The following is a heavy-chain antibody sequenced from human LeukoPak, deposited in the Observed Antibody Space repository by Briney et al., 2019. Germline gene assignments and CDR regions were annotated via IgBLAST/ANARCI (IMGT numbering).Heavy chain of an antibody. D-gene: IGHD5-12*01. CDR3: ARDLRRLVATISRSGDHYYYYGMDV. V-gene: IGHV1-2*04. Sequence: ASVKVSCKASGYTFTSYYMHWVRQAPGQGLEWMGWINPNSGGTNYAQKFQGWVTMTRDTSISTAYMELSRLRSDDTAVYYCARDLRRLVATISRSGDHYYYYGMDVWGQGTTVIVSS. J-gene: IGHJ6*02. CDR1: GYTFTSYY. CDR2: INPNSGGT.